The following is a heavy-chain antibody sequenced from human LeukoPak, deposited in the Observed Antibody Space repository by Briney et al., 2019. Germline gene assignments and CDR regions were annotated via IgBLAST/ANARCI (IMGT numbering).Heavy chain of an antibody. V-gene: IGHV3-13*01. CDR3: ARGVRGAGYYYGMDV. CDR2: IGTAGDT. Sequence: GGSLRLSCAASGFTFSSYDMHWVRQATGKGLEWVSAIGTAGDTYYPGSVKGRFTISRENAKNSSYLQMNSLRAEDTAVYYCARGVRGAGYYYGMDVWGQGTTVTVSS. J-gene: IGHJ6*02. D-gene: IGHD4/OR15-4a*01. CDR1: GFTFSSYD.